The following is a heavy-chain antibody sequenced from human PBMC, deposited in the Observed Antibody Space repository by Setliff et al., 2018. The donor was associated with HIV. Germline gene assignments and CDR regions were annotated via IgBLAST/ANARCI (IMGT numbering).Heavy chain of an antibody. CDR1: GGTFSSYA. Sequence: SVKVSCKASGGTFSSYAISWVRQAPGQGLEWMGRIIPVFGTANYAPKLPDRVTITADRSTSTAYLELSSLRSDDTAVYYCAKEVATTYYYRYMDVWGTG. CDR3: AKEVATTYYYRYMDV. V-gene: IGHV1-69*06. D-gene: IGHD5-12*01. CDR2: IIPVFGTA. J-gene: IGHJ6*03.